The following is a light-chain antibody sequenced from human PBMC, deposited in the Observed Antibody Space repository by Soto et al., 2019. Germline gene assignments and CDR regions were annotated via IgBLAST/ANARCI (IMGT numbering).Light chain of an antibody. V-gene: IGKV3-15*01. J-gene: IGKJ1*01. CDR2: RAS. CDR3: QQYHNLWT. Sequence: EIVMTQSPATLSVSPGERATLSCTASHYIYSNVAWFQQGPGQAPRLLIYRASTRATGTPARFTGSGSGTEFTLTITSLQSEDFALYYCQQYHNLWTFGQGTKVDIK. CDR1: HYIYSN.